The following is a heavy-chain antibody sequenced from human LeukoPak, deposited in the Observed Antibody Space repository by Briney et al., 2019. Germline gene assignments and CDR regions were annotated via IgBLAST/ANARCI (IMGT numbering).Heavy chain of an antibody. D-gene: IGHD4-11*01. V-gene: IGHV1-2*04. Sequence: GASVKVSCKASGYTFTGYYMHWVRQAPGQGLEWMGWINPNSGGTNYAQKFRGWVTMTRDTSISTAYMELSRLRSDDTAVYYCARDLGDYSYNWFDPWGQGTLVTVSS. CDR1: GYTFTGYY. CDR3: ARDLGDYSYNWFDP. CDR2: INPNSGGT. J-gene: IGHJ5*02.